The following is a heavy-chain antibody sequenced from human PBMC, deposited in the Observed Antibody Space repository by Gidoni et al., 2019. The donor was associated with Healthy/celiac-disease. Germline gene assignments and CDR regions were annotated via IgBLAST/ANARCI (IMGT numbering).Heavy chain of an antibody. Sequence: EVQLVEYGGGMVKPGGSLRLSCAASGIPFSSYSMNWVRQAPGKGLEWVSAISRSSIYRYYAYSVKGRFTISRDNAKNSLYLQMNSLRAEDTAVYYCARVAHYYDSSGTIDYWGQGTLVTVSS. CDR1: GIPFSSYS. J-gene: IGHJ4*02. CDR3: ARVAHYYDSSGTIDY. D-gene: IGHD3-22*01. CDR2: ISRSSIYR. V-gene: IGHV3-21*01.